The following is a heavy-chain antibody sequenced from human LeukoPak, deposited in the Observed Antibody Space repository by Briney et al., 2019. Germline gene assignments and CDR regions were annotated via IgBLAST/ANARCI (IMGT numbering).Heavy chain of an antibody. CDR2: INSKTDGGTT. J-gene: IGHJ4*02. CDR3: PGHPGIALPGRL. V-gene: IGHV3-15*07. Sequence: GGSLRLSCAASGFTFSNAWMNWVRQAPGKGLEWVGRINSKTDGGTTDYAAFVLARFTTSSADSKNTLYLQMSGLQTEDTAEYYCPGHPGIALPGRLWGQGTLVTVSS. CDR1: GFTFSNAW. D-gene: IGHD6-19*01.